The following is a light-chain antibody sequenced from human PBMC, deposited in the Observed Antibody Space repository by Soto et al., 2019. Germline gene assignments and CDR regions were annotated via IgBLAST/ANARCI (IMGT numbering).Light chain of an antibody. J-gene: IGLJ1*01. CDR2: DVS. V-gene: IGLV2-14*01. CDR3: SSFSVVSPL. CDR1: SSDIGGYNY. Sequence: VLTQPASMSGSPGQSVTISCAGTSSDIGGYNYVSWYQHHPGTAPKLIIYDVSSRPSGVSHRFSASKSGNTASLTISGLQAEDEADYYCSSFSVVSPLFGTGTKGTVL.